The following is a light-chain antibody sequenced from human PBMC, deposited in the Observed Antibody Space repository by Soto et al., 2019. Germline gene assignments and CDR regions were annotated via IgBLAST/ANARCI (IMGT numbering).Light chain of an antibody. Sequence: QSALTQPASVSGSPGQSITISCTGTSSDVGGYNYVSWYQQHSGKAPKLMIYDVSNRPSGVSNRFSGSKSGNTASLTISGLQAEVEADYYCGSYASSSTLYVFGTGTKVTVL. CDR2: DVS. CDR1: SSDVGGYNY. V-gene: IGLV2-14*01. J-gene: IGLJ1*01. CDR3: GSYASSSTLYV.